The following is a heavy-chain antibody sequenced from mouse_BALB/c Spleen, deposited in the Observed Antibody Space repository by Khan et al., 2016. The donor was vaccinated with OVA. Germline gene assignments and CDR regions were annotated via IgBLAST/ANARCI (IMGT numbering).Heavy chain of an antibody. D-gene: IGHD2-14*01. J-gene: IGHJ4*01. CDR2: INTHSGVP. CDR3: ARGGAAYYRNDGGAMDY. V-gene: IGHV9-4*02. Sequence: QIQLVQSGPELKKPGETVRISCKASGYTFTNAGMQWVQKMPGKGLKWIGWINTHSGVPKYAEDFKGRFAFSLETSASPVYLQITNLKNEDTATYFCARGGAAYYRNDGGAMDYGGQGTSVTVSS. CDR1: GYTFTNAG.